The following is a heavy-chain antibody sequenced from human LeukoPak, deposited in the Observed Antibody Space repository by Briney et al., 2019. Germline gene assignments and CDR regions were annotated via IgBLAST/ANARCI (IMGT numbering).Heavy chain of an antibody. V-gene: IGHV3-48*03. D-gene: IGHD3-3*01. CDR1: GFTFSSYE. CDR3: AKDLRYYDFCSGLADY. CDR2: ISSSGSTI. J-gene: IGHJ4*02. Sequence: PGGSLRLSCAASGFTFSSYEMNWVRQAPGKGLEWVSYISSSGSTIYYADSVKGRFTISRDNAKNSLYLQMNSLRAEDTAVYYCAKDLRYYDFCSGLADYWGQGTLVTVSS.